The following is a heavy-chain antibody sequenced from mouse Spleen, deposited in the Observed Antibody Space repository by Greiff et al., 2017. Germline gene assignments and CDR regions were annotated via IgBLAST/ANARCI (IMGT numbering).Heavy chain of an antibody. Sequence: EVNLVESGGGLVKPGGSLKLSCAASGFTFSSYTMSWVRQTPAKRLEWVATISSGGGNTYYPDSVKGRFTISRDNARNTLYLQMSSLRSEDTAMYYCARHENGAYYSYYRDAMDYWGQGTSVTVSS. CDR2: ISSGGGNT. CDR3: ARHENGAYYSYYRDAMDY. V-gene: IGHV5-9*04. D-gene: IGHD2-12*01. CDR1: GFTFSSYT. J-gene: IGHJ4*01.